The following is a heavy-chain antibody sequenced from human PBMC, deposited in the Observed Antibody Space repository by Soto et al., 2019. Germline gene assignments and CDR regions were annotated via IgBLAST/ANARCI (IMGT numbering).Heavy chain of an antibody. CDR2: ISLYSDGT. D-gene: IGHD2-2*01. CDR1: GYTFSNYG. J-gene: IGHJ5*02. CDR3: ARVVAGDEAWFGP. V-gene: IGHV1-18*01. Sequence: QVQLVQSGGEVKRPGASVKVSCKTSGYTFSNYGITWVRQAPGQPLEWLGWISLYSDGTNYAQKFQGRASMTTDTSTTTGYMELGSPRSDDTAVYYCARVVAGDEAWFGPWGQGTLVTVSS.